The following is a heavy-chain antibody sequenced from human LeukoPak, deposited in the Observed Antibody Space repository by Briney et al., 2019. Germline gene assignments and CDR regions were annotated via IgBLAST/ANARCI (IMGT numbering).Heavy chain of an antibody. D-gene: IGHD1-14*01. J-gene: IGHJ3*02. CDR2: INHSGST. CDR3: ARPLNRPNDAFDI. Sequence: KPSETLSLTCAVYGGSFSGYYWSWIRQPPGKGLEWIGEINHSGSTNYNPSLKSRVTISVDTSKNQFSLKLSSVTAADTAVYYCARPLNRPNDAFDIWGQGTMVTVSS. CDR1: GGSFSGYY. V-gene: IGHV4-34*01.